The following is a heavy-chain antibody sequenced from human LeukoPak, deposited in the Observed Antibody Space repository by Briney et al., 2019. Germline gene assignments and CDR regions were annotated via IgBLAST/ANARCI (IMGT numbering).Heavy chain of an antibody. CDR3: ARERITMVRGVKDYYYMDV. J-gene: IGHJ6*03. CDR1: GGSFSGYY. Sequence: SETLSLTCAVYGGSFSGYYWSWVRQPPGKGLEWVGEINHSGSTNYNPSLKSGVTISVETSKKQFSLKLSSVTAADTAVYYCARERITMVRGVKDYYYMDVWGKGTTVTVSS. V-gene: IGHV4-34*01. CDR2: INHSGST. D-gene: IGHD3-10*01.